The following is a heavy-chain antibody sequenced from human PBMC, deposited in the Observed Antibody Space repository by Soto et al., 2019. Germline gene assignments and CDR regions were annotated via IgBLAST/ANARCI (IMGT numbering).Heavy chain of an antibody. J-gene: IGHJ4*02. CDR2: IYWNDDK. CDR3: VKAGYSSGWYEFHFDY. V-gene: IGHV2-5*04. CDR1: GFSLSTSGVG. D-gene: IGHD6-19*01. Sequence: SGPTLVNPTQTLTLTCTFSGFSLSTSGVGVGWIRQPPGKALEWLALIYWNDDKRYSPSLKSRLTITKDTSKNQVVLTMTNMEPVDTATYYCVKAGYSSGWYEFHFDYWGQGTLVTVSS.